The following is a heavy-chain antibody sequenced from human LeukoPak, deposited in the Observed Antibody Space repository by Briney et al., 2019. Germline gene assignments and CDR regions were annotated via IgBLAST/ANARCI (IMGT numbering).Heavy chain of an antibody. CDR2: INWNGDST. D-gene: IGHD4-17*01. J-gene: IGHJ4*02. Sequence: GGSLRLSCAAYGLTFDDYGMSWVSHAQGKGLEWGSGINWNGDSTSYADSRKGRFTISRDNAKNSLYLQMNSLRADDTAMYYCASRVYGDYVFHYWGQGTLVTVSS. CDR3: ASRVYGDYVFHY. CDR1: GLTFDDYG. V-gene: IGHV3-20*04.